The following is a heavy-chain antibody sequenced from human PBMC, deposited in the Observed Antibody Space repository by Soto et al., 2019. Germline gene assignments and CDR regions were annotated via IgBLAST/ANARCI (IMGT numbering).Heavy chain of an antibody. V-gene: IGHV1-8*01. Sequence: QVQLVQAGAEVKEPGASVTVSCKASGYPFTTYDINWVRQAAGQGLEWMGGMNTHTDDTGYAQSFQGRVSMTRNTSISTAYLEMSSLKSDDSAIYYCGRGQLGGYFDSWGQGTLVTVSS. CDR1: GYPFTTYD. J-gene: IGHJ5*01. CDR3: GRGQLGGYFDS. D-gene: IGHD2-15*01. CDR2: MNTHTDDT.